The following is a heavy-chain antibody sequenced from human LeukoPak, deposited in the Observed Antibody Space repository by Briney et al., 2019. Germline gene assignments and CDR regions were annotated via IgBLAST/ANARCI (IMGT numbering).Heavy chain of an antibody. CDR3: AKAVASGRSFDC. CDR2: ISGSGAFT. V-gene: IGHV3-23*01. D-gene: IGHD6-19*01. J-gene: IGHJ4*02. CDR1: RFTFNTYA. Sequence: GGSLRLSCAASRFTFNTYAVRWVSQAPGKGLDWVSTISGSGAFTYHADSVKGRFTISRDNSKNTLYLQMNSLRAADTAVYYYAKAVASGRSFDCWGQGTLVTVSS.